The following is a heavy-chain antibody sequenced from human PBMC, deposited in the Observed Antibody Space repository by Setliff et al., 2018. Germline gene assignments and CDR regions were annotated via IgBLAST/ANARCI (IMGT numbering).Heavy chain of an antibody. D-gene: IGHD3-10*02. CDR2: TIPFFGTT. CDR3: AREMLVVRGVNSYYYYMDV. CDR1: GGTFNNYG. J-gene: IGHJ6*03. Sequence: GASVKVSCKASGGTFNNYGVTWVRQAPGQGFEWMGGTIPFFGTTNYAQKFQSRVTITTDESTSTAYMEMSSLRSEDTAVYYFAREMLVVRGVNSYYYYMDVWGKGTTVTVSS. V-gene: IGHV1-69*05.